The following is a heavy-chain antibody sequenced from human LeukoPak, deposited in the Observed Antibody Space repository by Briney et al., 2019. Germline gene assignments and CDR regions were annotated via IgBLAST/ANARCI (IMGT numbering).Heavy chain of an antibody. V-gene: IGHV3-23*01. CDR1: GFTFSSYA. Sequence: PGGSLRLSCAAPGFTFSSYAMTWVRQAPGGGLGWVSGISGSGGSTNYADSVRGQFTISRDNSENTLYLQINSLRAEDTAVYYCAKEGTYYHDSAYYYDRPFDFWGQGTLVTVSS. CDR3: AKEGTYYHDSAYYYDRPFDF. J-gene: IGHJ4*02. CDR2: ISGSGGST. D-gene: IGHD3-22*01.